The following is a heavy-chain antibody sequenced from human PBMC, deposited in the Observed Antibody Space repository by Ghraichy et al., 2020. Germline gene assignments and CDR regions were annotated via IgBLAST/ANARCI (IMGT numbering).Heavy chain of an antibody. V-gene: IGHV3-23*01. CDR1: GFTFSTHA. D-gene: IGHD5-12*01. Sequence: LTCAASGFTFSTHAMTWVRQPPGKGLEWVSAISASGDDTYYADSVGGRFIISRDNSKNTLFLQMNSLRAEDAAIYYCARYLMGRPYTGCDYRGQGTLVTVSS. CDR3: ARYLMGRPYTGCDY. CDR2: ISASGDDT. J-gene: IGHJ4*02.